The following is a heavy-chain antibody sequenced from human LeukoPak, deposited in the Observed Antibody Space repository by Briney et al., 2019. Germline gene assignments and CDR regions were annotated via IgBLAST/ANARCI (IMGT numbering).Heavy chain of an antibody. J-gene: IGHJ4*02. D-gene: IGHD3-10*01. CDR1: GFTFSSYW. CDR3: ARALDGSGSRSFDY. V-gene: IGHV3-74*01. CDR2: IYSNGSST. Sequence: GGSLRLSCAASGFTFSSYWMHWVRQAPGKGLVWVSRIYSNGSSTNYADSVKGRFTFSRDNSKNTLYLQMNSLRAEDTAVYYCARALDGSGSRSFDYWGQGTLVTVSS.